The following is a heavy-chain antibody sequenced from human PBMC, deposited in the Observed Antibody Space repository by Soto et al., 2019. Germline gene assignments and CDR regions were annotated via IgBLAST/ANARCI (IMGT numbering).Heavy chain of an antibody. Sequence: MELVESGGGLVKPGGSLRLSCEASGFAFNEYTIHWVRQPPGRGLDWVSSIGDTGSFIYYPDSMKGRITISRDNAKKTVYLQMNHLRVEDTAIYYCARDRGHDAWYFDLWGRGTAVTVSS. V-gene: IGHV3-21*01. J-gene: IGHJ2*01. D-gene: IGHD5-12*01. CDR3: ARDRGHDAWYFDL. CDR2: IGDTGSFI. CDR1: GFAFNEYT.